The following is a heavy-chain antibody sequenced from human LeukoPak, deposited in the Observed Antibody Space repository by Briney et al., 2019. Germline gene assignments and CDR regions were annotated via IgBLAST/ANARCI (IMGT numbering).Heavy chain of an antibody. CDR3: AREVSSSWYYFQH. J-gene: IGHJ1*01. CDR1: GFTFSSYW. CDR2: INSDGSST. V-gene: IGHV3-74*01. D-gene: IGHD6-13*01. Sequence: GGSLRLSCAASGFTFSSYWMHWVRQAPGKGLVWVSRINSDGSSTSYADSVKGRFTISRDNAKNTLYLQMNSLRAEDTAVYYCAREVSSSWYYFQHWGQGTLVTVSS.